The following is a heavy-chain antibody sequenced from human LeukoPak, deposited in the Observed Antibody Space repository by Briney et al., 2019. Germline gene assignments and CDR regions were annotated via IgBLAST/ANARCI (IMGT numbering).Heavy chain of an antibody. CDR2: INHSGST. J-gene: IGHJ5*02. CDR3: ASWTGWFDP. V-gene: IGHV4-34*01. Sequence: PSETLSLTCAVYGGSFSGYYWSWIRQPPGKGLEWIGEINHSGSTNYNPSLKSRVTISVDTSKNQFSLKLSSVTAADTAVYYCASWTGWFDPWGQGTLVTVSS. CDR1: GGSFSGYY. D-gene: IGHD1-1*01.